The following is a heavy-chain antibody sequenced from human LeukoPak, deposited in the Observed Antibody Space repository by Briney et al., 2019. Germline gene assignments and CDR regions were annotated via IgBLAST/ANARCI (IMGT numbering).Heavy chain of an antibody. CDR3: ARDPWFGELHKPTDY. J-gene: IGHJ4*02. V-gene: IGHV4-39*07. D-gene: IGHD3-10*01. CDR1: GGSISSSSYY. CDR2: IYYSGST. Sequence: PSETLSLTCTVSGGSISSSSYYWGWIRQPPGKGLEWIGSIYYSGSTYYNPSLKSRVTISVDTSKNQFSLKLSSVTAADTAVYYCARDPWFGELHKPTDYWGQGTLVTVSS.